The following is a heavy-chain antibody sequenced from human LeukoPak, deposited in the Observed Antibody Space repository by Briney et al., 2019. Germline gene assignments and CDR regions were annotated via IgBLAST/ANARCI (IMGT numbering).Heavy chain of an antibody. CDR1: GGTFSSYA. CDR3: ATRDTAMPKPYYYYMDV. V-gene: IGHV1-69*13. Sequence: SVKVSCKASGGTFSSYAISWVRQAPGQGLEWMGGVIPIFGTANYAQKFQGRVTITADESTSTAYMELSSLRSEDTAVYYCATRDTAMPKPYYYYMDVWGKGTTVTISS. CDR2: VIPIFGTA. J-gene: IGHJ6*03. D-gene: IGHD5-18*01.